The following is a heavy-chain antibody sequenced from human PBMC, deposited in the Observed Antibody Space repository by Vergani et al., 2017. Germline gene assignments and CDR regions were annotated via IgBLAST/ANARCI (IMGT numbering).Heavy chain of an antibody. V-gene: IGHV3-53*01. CDR1: GFTVSSNY. Sequence: EVQLLESGGGLIQPGGSLRLSCAASGFTVSSNYMSWVRQAPGQGLEWVSVIYSGGSTYYADPVKGRFTISRDNSKNTLYLQMNSLRAEDTAVYYCAGDGARYDSSGYLGNWDFDLWGRGTLVAVSS. D-gene: IGHD3-22*01. J-gene: IGHJ2*01. CDR2: IYSGGST. CDR3: AGDGARYDSSGYLGNWDFDL.